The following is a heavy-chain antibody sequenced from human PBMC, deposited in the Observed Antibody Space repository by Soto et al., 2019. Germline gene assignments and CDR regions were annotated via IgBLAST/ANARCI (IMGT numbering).Heavy chain of an antibody. CDR2: INGAGSGT. D-gene: IGHD3-10*01. CDR3: ARGIFGSGTANDY. Sequence: EVQLVESGGGLVQPGGSLRLSCAASGFTFSGSWMHWVRQAPGKGLVWVSRINGAGSGTSYADFVKGRFTISRADAKNTLCLQMNGLRAEDTAVYYCARGIFGSGTANDYWGKGTLVTVSS. V-gene: IGHV3-74*01. J-gene: IGHJ4*02. CDR1: GFTFSGSW.